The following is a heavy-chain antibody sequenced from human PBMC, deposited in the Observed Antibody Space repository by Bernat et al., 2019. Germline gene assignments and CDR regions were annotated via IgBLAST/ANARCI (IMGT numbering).Heavy chain of an antibody. D-gene: IGHD6-19*01. CDR3: ARQSGIAVLFDY. J-gene: IGHJ4*02. CDR1: GGSISSSSYY. Sequence: QLQLQESGPGLVKPSENLSLTCTVSGGSISSSSYYWGWIRQPPGKGLEWIGSIYYSGSTYYNPSLKSRVTISVDTSKNQFSLKLSSVTAADTAVYYCARQSGIAVLFDYWGQGTLVTVSS. CDR2: IYYSGST. V-gene: IGHV4-39*01.